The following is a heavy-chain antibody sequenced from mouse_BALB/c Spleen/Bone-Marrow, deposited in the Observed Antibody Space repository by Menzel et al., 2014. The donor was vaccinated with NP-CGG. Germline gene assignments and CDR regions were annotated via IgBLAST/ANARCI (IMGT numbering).Heavy chain of an antibody. CDR3: ARFGNYVTY. J-gene: IGHJ3*01. Sequence: EVHLVESGGGVVQPGGSRKLSCAASGFAFSSFGMHWVRQAPEKGLEWVAYISSGSNTIYYADTVKGRFTISRDNPKNTLFLQMTNLRSEDTAMYYCARFGNYVTYWGQGTLVTVSA. D-gene: IGHD2-1*01. V-gene: IGHV5-17*02. CDR1: GFAFSSFG. CDR2: ISSGSNTI.